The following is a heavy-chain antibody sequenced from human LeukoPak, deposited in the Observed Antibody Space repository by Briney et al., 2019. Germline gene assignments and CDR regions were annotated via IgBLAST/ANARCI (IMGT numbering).Heavy chain of an antibody. CDR2: INHSGST. J-gene: IGHJ4*02. Sequence: SETLSLTCAVYGGSFSGYYWSWIRQPPGKGLEWIGEINHSGSTNYNPSLKSRVTISVDTSKNQFSLKLSSVTAADTAVYYCARISREAGTNWGQGTLVTVSS. D-gene: IGHD6-19*01. CDR1: GGSFSGYY. CDR3: ARISREAGTN. V-gene: IGHV4-34*01.